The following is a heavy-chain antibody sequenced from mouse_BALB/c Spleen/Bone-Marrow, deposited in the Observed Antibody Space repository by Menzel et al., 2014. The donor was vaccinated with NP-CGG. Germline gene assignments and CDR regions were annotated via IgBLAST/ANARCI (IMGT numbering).Heavy chain of an antibody. CDR3: ARHYYCSSHFAY. D-gene: IGHD1-1*01. CDR1: GYTFSSYW. J-gene: IGHJ3*01. Sequence: QVQLQQPGAELMKPGASVKISCKATGYTFSSYWIEWVKQRPGHGLEWIGEILTGSGSSNYNEKFKGKATFTADTSSNTAYMQLSSLTSECSAVYYCARHYYCSSHFAYWGQGTLVTVSA. CDR2: ILTGSGSS. V-gene: IGHV1-9*01.